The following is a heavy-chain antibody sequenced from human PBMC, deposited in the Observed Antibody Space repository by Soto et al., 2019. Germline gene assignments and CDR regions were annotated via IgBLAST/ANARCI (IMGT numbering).Heavy chain of an antibody. CDR3: ARARYGCYDSCIGY. Sequence: EVQLVQSGAEVKKPGESLKISCKGSGYSFTSYWIGWVRQMPGKGLEWMGIIYPGYSDTRHSPSFHGQVTISADKAIITAYLPWSSLNASDTALYYCARARYGCYDSCIGYWVQGTLVTVSS. J-gene: IGHJ4*02. V-gene: IGHV5-51*03. CDR2: IYPGYSDT. CDR1: GYSFTSYW. D-gene: IGHD5-12*01.